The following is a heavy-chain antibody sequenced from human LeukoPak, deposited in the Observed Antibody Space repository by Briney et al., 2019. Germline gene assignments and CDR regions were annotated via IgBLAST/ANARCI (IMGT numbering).Heavy chain of an antibody. CDR1: GGSISTYY. CDR2: IYTSGST. J-gene: IGHJ4*02. D-gene: IGHD2-15*01. V-gene: IGHV4-4*07. CDR3: ARERHCSGGSCESTFNFDY. Sequence: SETLSLTCTVSGGSISTYYWSWVRQPAGKGLEWIGRIYTSGSTNYNPSLKSRVTMSVDKSKNQFSLKLSSVTAADTAVYYCARERHCSGGSCESTFNFDYWGQGTLVTVPS.